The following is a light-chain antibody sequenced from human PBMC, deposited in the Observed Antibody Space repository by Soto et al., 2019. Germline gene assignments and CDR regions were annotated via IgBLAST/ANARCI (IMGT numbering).Light chain of an antibody. J-gene: IGLJ1*01. CDR3: SSYTSSSTLV. Sequence: QSALTQPASVSGSPGQSITISCTGTSSDVGSYNYVSWYQQHPGKAPKLMIYDVSNRPSGVSNRFSGSKSGNTASLTISGLQAEDEADYYCSSYTSSSTLVFGTGTNVTVL. CDR1: SSDVGSYNY. V-gene: IGLV2-14*01. CDR2: DVS.